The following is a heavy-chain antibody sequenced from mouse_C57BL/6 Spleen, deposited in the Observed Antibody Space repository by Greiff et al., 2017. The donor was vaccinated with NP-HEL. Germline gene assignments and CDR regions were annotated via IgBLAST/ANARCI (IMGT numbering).Heavy chain of an antibody. D-gene: IGHD4-1*02. CDR3: AQLGRAY. CDR1: GYTFPSYW. J-gene: IGHJ3*01. V-gene: IGHV1-69*01. Sequence: QVQLQQPGAELVMPGASVKLSCKASGYTFPSYWMHWVKQRPGQGLEWIGEIDPSDSYTNYNQKFKGKSTLTVDKSSSTAYMQLSSLTSEDSAVYYCAQLGRAYWGQGTLVTVSA. CDR2: IDPSDSYT.